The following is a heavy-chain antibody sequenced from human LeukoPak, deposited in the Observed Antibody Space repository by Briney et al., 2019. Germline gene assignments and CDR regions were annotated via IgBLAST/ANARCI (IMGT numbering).Heavy chain of an antibody. CDR2: IYYSGST. CDR1: GGSISSGGYS. J-gene: IGHJ4*02. V-gene: IGHV4-61*08. Sequence: SETLSLTCAVSGGSISSGGYSWSWIRQPPGKGLEWIGYIYYSGSTNYNPSLKSRVTISVDTSKNQFSLKLSSVTAADTAVYYCATIAAAGPIDYWGQGTLVTVSS. D-gene: IGHD6-13*01. CDR3: ATIAAAGPIDY.